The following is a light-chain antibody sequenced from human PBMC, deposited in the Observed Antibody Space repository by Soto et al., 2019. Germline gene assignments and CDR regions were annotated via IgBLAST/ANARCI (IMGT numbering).Light chain of an antibody. CDR1: QSISSY. CDR3: QQSYSTPVT. J-gene: IGKJ5*01. CDR2: AAS. Sequence: DIQSTQSPGSPSSSLSDIATTTCLASQSISSYLNWYQQKPGKAPKLLIYAASSLQSGVPSRFSGSGSGTDFTLTISSLQPEDFATYYCQQSYSTPVTFGQGTRLEIK. V-gene: IGKV1-39*01.